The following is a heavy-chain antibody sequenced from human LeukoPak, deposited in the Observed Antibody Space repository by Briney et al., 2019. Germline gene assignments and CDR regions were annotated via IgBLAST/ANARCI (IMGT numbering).Heavy chain of an antibody. J-gene: IGHJ4*02. Sequence: SETLSLTCTVSGGSISSYYWSWIRQPPGKGLEWIGYIYHSGSTYYNPSLKSRVTISVDRSKDQFSLKLSSVTAADTAVYYCARDSSGTSCLDYWGQGTLVTVSS. CDR1: GGSISSYY. CDR2: IYHSGST. V-gene: IGHV4-59*12. CDR3: ARDSSGTSCLDY. D-gene: IGHD2-2*01.